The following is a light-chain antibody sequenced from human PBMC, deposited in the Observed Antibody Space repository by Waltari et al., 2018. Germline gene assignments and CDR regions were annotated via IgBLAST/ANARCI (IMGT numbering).Light chain of an antibody. CDR1: SCSLSTTYS. Sequence: QTVVTQEPSLSVSPGGTVTLTCSLISCSLSTTYSATWYQQTPGQAPRTLVYKANARSSGVPDRFSGSIRGNTAALTITGAQADDESDYYCALYMGSGIWVFGGGTRLTVL. V-gene: IGLV8-61*01. CDR3: ALYMGSGIWV. CDR2: KAN. J-gene: IGLJ3*02.